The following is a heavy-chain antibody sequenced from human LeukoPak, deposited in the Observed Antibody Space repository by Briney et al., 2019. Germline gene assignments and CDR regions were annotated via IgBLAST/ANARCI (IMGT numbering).Heavy chain of an antibody. CDR1: GYTFTSYG. CDR2: ISAYNGNT. Sequence: ASVNDACQASGYTFTSYGISWVRQAPGQGLEWMGWISAYNGNTNYAQKLQGRVTMTTDTSTSTAYMELRSLRSDDTAVYYCARDRYCSGGSCYSGRAYCGQGTLVTVSS. CDR3: ARDRYCSGGSCYSGRAY. J-gene: IGHJ4*02. D-gene: IGHD2-15*01. V-gene: IGHV1-18*01.